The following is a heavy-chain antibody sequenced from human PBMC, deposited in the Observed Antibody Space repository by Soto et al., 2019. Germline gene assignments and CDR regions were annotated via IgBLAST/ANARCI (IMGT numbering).Heavy chain of an antibody. CDR1: GYSFTSYW. V-gene: IGHV5-51*01. CDR2: IYPGDSDT. CDR3: ARHGLRRQLVPQVGYYYYGMDV. J-gene: IGHJ6*02. Sequence: PGESLKISCKGSGYSFTSYWIGWVRQMPGKGLEWMGIIYPGDSDTRYSPSFQGQATISADKSISTAYLQWSSLKASDTAMYYCARHGLRRQLVPQVGYYYYGMDVWGQGTTVTVSS. D-gene: IGHD6-6*01.